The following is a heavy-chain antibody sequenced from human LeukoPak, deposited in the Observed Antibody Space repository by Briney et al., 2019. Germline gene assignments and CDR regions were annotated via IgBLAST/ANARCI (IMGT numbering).Heavy chain of an antibody. V-gene: IGHV3-7*01. J-gene: IGHJ4*02. CDR2: IKQDGSEK. D-gene: IGHD5-24*01. CDR3: ARVEMATIDY. Sequence: GGSLRLSCAASGFTFSSYSMSWVRQAPGKGLEWVANIKQDGSEKYYVDSVKGRFTISRDNAKNSLYLQMNSLRAEDTAVYYCARVEMATIDYWGQGTLVTVSS. CDR1: GFTFSSYS.